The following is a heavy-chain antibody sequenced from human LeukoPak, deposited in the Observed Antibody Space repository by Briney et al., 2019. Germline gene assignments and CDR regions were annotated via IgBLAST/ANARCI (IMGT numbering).Heavy chain of an antibody. V-gene: IGHV2-70*17. Sequence: SGPALVKPTQTLTLTCTFSGFSLSTRDMCVTWIRQPPGKALEWLARIDWDDDKFYSPSLRTRLTISKDTPKNQVVLRMTNMDPVDTGTYYCARMTPDSPSFDYWGQGALITVSS. D-gene: IGHD2-15*01. CDR1: GFSLSTRDMC. CDR2: IDWDDDK. CDR3: ARMTPDSPSFDY. J-gene: IGHJ4*02.